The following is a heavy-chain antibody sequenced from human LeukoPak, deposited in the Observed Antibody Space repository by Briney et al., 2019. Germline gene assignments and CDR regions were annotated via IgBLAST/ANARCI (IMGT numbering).Heavy chain of an antibody. CDR3: ARVKSKVYDFWSGYLFDP. CDR2: IYYSGST. CDR1: GGSISSYY. Sequence: SETLSLTCTVSGGSISSYYWSWIRQPPGKGLEWIGYIYYSGSTNYNPSLKSRVTISVDTSKNQFSLKLSSVTATDTAVYYCARVKSKVYDFWSGYLFDPWGQGTLVTVSS. J-gene: IGHJ5*02. V-gene: IGHV4-59*01. D-gene: IGHD3-3*01.